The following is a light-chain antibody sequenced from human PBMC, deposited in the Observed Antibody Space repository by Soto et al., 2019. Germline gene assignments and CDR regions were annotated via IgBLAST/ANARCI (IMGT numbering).Light chain of an antibody. V-gene: IGLV2-14*01. J-gene: IGLJ1*01. CDR3: GSYIYTRTHV. CDR2: EVS. CDR1: SSDVGGYNY. Sequence: SPALRAHVFGAPVQSITISCTGASSDVGGYNYVSWYQHHPSKAPKLIIYEVSYRPSGVSNRFSGSKSGNKASLTIPALQADDEAEYYGGSYIYTRTHVFG.